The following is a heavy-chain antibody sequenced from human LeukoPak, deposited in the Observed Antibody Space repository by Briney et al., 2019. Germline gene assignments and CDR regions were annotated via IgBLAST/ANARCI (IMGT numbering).Heavy chain of an antibody. CDR2: ISAYNGNT. V-gene: IGHV1-18*01. J-gene: IGHJ6*02. CDR3: ATSVGTANYYYYGMDV. Sequence: GASVKVSFKASGYTFTIYGISWVRQAPGQGLEWMGWISAYNGNTNYAQKLQGRVTMTTDTSTSTAYMELRSLRSDDTAVYYCATSVGTANYYYYGMDVWGQGTTVTVSS. CDR1: GYTFTIYG. D-gene: IGHD5-18*01.